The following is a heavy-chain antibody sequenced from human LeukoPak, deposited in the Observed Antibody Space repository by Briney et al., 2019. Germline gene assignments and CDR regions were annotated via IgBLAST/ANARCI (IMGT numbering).Heavy chain of an antibody. J-gene: IGHJ4*02. CDR1: GYTFTSYW. V-gene: IGHV5-51*01. CDR2: IYPGDSDT. D-gene: IGHD5-18*01. Sequence: GESLKISCKGSGYTFTSYWIGWVRQMPGKDLEWMGIIYPGDSDTRYSPSFQGQVTISADKSNSTAYLQWSSLKASDTAMYYCARRDSYGRNTFDYWGQGTLVTVSS. CDR3: ARRDSYGRNTFDY.